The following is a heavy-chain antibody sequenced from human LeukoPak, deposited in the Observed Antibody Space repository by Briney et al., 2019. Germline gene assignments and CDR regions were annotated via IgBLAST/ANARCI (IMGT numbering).Heavy chain of an antibody. D-gene: IGHD1-26*01. CDR1: GYTFTSYG. Sequence: ASVKVSCTASGYTFTSYGISWVRQAPGQGLEWMGWISGYNGNTNYAQKLQGRVTITTDTSTSTAYMELRSLRSDDTAVYYCARALSGSYAYWGQGTLVTVSS. J-gene: IGHJ4*02. V-gene: IGHV1-18*01. CDR2: ISGYNGNT. CDR3: ARALSGSYAY.